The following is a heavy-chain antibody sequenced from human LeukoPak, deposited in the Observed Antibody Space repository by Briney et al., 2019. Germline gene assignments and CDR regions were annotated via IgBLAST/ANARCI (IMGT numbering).Heavy chain of an antibody. J-gene: IGHJ4*02. V-gene: IGHV5-51*01. CDR1: GYSFTSYW. Sequence: GESLKISCKGSGYSFTSYWISWVRQMPGKGLEWMGIIYPGDSDTRYSPSFQGQVTISADKSICTAYLQWSSLKASDTDMYFCARPDSNYESSGYSYVHDYWGQGTLVTVSS. CDR3: ARPDSNYESSGYSYVHDY. CDR2: IYPGDSDT. D-gene: IGHD3-22*01.